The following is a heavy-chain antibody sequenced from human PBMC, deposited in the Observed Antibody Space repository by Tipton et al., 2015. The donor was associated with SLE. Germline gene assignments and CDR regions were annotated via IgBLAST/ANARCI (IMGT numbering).Heavy chain of an antibody. V-gene: IGHV4-59*01. Sequence: TLSLTCTVSGGSISNYYWSWIRQPPGKGLYWIGYIYYSGSTNYNPPLKSRVTISVDTSKNQFSLKLSSVTAADTALYYCARTATSGAVGWYFDLWGRGTLVTVSS. D-gene: IGHD2-15*01. CDR1: GGSISNYY. CDR3: ARTATSGAVGWYFDL. CDR2: IYYSGST. J-gene: IGHJ2*01.